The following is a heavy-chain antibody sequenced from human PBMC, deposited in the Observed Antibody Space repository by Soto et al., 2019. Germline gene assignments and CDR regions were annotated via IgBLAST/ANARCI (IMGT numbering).Heavy chain of an antibody. V-gene: IGHV3-33*08. CDR3: ARVIGACSGGTCYIDY. D-gene: IGHD2-15*01. CDR2: LWSDGSNE. CDR1: GFTFRNFW. Sequence: GGSLRLSCAASGFTFRNFWMHWVRQAPGKGLEWVAILWSDGSNEYYADSVKGRFTISKDNSKRTLYLQMNSLRAEDTATYYCARVIGACSGGTCYIDYWGQGTRVTVSS. J-gene: IGHJ4*02.